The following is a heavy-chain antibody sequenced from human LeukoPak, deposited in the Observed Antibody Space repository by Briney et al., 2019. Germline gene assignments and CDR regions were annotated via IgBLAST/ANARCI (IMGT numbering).Heavy chain of an antibody. CDR2: IYSGGST. V-gene: IGHV3-66*01. J-gene: IGHJ6*02. CDR1: GFTVSSNY. D-gene: IGHD2-21*01. Sequence: GGSLRLSCAASGFTVSSNYMSWVRQAPGKGLEWVSVIYSGGSTYYADSVKGRFTISRDNSKNTLYLQMNSLRAEDTAVYYCARESSDRNYYHGMDVWGQGTTVTVSS. CDR3: ARESSDRNYYHGMDV.